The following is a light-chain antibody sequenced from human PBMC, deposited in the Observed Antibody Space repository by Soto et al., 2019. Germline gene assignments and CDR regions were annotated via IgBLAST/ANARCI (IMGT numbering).Light chain of an antibody. CDR1: QSVSSY. Sequence: EIVMPQSPATLSVSPGERATLSCMASQSVSSYLAWYQQKPGQAPRLLIYDASNRATGIPARFSGSGSGTDFTLTINSLEPEDSAVYYCQQRSNWPSITFGQGTRLEI. CDR3: QQRSNWPSIT. CDR2: DAS. J-gene: IGKJ5*01. V-gene: IGKV3-11*01.